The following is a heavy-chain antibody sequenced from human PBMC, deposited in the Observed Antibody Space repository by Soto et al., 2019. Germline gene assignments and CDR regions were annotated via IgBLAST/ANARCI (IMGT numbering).Heavy chain of an antibody. CDR2: IYHGGTT. CDR3: ARVHVMVVAGSTFDY. Sequence: PSETLALTCTVSGGSIRSPDDYWSWIRQPPGKGPEWIGCIYHGGTTFYNPSLKSRVNISVDTSNNQFSLKLTPVTAADTAVYYCARVHVMVVAGSTFDYWGHGTLVTVSS. CDR1: GGSIRSPDDY. J-gene: IGHJ4*01. D-gene: IGHD6-19*01. V-gene: IGHV4-39*07.